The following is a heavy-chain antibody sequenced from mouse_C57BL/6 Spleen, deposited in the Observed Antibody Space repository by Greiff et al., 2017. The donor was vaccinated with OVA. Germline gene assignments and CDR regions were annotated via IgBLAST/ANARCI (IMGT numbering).Heavy chain of an antibody. J-gene: IGHJ4*01. D-gene: IGHD2-1*01. CDR1: GYSITSGYY. CDR3: ARGGNHYYYAMDY. V-gene: IGHV3-6*01. CDR2: ISYDGSN. Sequence: EVQLQQSGPGLVKPSQSLSLTCSVTGYSITSGYYWNWIRQFPGNKLEWMGYISYDGSNNYNPSLKNRISITRDTSKNQFFLKLNSVTTEDTATYYCARGGNHYYYAMDYWGQGTSVTVSS.